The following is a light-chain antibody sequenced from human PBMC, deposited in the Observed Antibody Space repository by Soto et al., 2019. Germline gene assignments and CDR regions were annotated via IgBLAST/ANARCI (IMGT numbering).Light chain of an antibody. CDR1: QDMRDD. CDR3: LEHNTYPRT. V-gene: IGKV1-17*01. CDR2: AAS. Sequence: DIQMTQSPSSLSASVGDTVTITCLASQDMRDDLGWYQQKPGKAPKCLIYAASSLQSGVPSRFSGSGSGTEFTLTISSLQPEDFATYYCLEHNTYPRTFGQGTKVEIK. J-gene: IGKJ1*01.